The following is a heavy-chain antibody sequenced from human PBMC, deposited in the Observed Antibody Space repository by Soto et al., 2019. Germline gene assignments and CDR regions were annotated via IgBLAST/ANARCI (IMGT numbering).Heavy chain of an antibody. CDR1: GFTFSSYE. CDR3: ATATGSSSPPPDY. Sequence: GGSLRLSCAASGFTFSSYEMNWVRQAPGKGLEWVSYISSSGSTVYYADSVKGRFTISRDNAKKSLYLQVNSLRAEDTAVYYCATATGSSSPPPDYWGQGTLVTVSS. J-gene: IGHJ4*02. D-gene: IGHD6-13*01. V-gene: IGHV3-48*03. CDR2: ISSSGSTV.